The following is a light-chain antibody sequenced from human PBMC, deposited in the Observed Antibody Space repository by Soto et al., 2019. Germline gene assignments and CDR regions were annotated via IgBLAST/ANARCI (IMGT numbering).Light chain of an antibody. Sequence: NFMLTQPHSVSESPGNTVTISCTRSSGSIASNYVQWYQQRPGRAPTTVIYEDNQRPSGVPDRFSGSIDSSSNSASLTISGLKTEDEADYYCQSYDRNTVIFGGGTKLTVL. V-gene: IGLV6-57*03. J-gene: IGLJ2*01. CDR2: EDN. CDR3: QSYDRNTVI. CDR1: SGSIASNY.